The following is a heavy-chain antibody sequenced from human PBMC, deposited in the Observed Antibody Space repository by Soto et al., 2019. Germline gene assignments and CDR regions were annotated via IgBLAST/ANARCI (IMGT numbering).Heavy chain of an antibody. CDR2: TYYRSKWYN. CDR3: ARDPPDFHSAFDS. J-gene: IGHJ4*02. Sequence: SQTLSLTCAISGDSVSSNRAAWNLIRQSPSRGLEWLGRTYYRSKWYNDYAVSVKSRITINPDTSHNQFSLQLNSVTPEDTAVYYCARDPPDFHSAFDSWGQGTLVTVSS. CDR1: GDSVSSNRAA. D-gene: IGHD4-4*01. V-gene: IGHV6-1*01.